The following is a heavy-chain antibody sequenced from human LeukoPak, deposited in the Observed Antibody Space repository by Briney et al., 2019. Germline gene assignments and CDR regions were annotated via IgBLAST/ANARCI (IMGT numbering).Heavy chain of an antibody. Sequence: GGSLRLSCAASGFPFSSHAMSWVRQPPGKGLEWVAAISNGKTYYADSVRGRFAISRDDSTNTVYLHMNSLRDEDTALYHCVREAGYCDRLCVKTNWFDPWGQGTLVTVSS. CDR1: GFPFSSHA. CDR3: VREAGYCDRLCVKTNWFDP. J-gene: IGHJ5*02. V-gene: IGHV3-23*01. D-gene: IGHD2-15*01. CDR2: ISNGKT.